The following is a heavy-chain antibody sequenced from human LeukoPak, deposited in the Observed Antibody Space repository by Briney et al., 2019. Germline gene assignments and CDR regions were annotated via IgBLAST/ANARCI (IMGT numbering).Heavy chain of an antibody. Sequence: RVSCKASGGTFSNYAMSWVRQAPGKGLEWISAVSGSGDRTYYAGSVKGRFTISRDNSKNIVYLRMNSLRAEDTAVYFCANSRGYGSGNLWGQGTLVTVSS. J-gene: IGHJ4*02. CDR1: GGTFSNYA. D-gene: IGHD3-10*01. CDR3: ANSRGYGSGNL. CDR2: VSGSGDRT. V-gene: IGHV3-23*01.